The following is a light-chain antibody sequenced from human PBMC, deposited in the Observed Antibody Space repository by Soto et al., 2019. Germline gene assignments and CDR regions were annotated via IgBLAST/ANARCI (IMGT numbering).Light chain of an antibody. CDR3: LQHNVFPRT. V-gene: IGKV1-17*01. CDR1: QAIRND. Sequence: DIQMHQSPSSLSASVGDRVAITCRASQAIRNDLAWYQQKPGRAPKRLMYGASSLQSGVPSRFSGSGSGTEFTLTISSLQPEDFATYYCLQHNVFPRTFGQGTKVDIK. CDR2: GAS. J-gene: IGKJ1*01.